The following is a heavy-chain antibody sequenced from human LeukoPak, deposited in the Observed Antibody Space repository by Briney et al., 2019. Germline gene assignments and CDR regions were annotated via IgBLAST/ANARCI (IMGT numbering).Heavy chain of an antibody. CDR1: GYTFTSYD. Sequence: ASVKVSCKASGYTFTSYDINWVRQATGQGLEWMGWMNPNSGNTGYAQKFQDRVSMTTDISTNTAYMELRSLRSDDTAVYYCARDGDYEDWWGQGTLVTVSS. CDR3: ARDGDYEDW. CDR2: MNPNSGNT. J-gene: IGHJ4*02. D-gene: IGHD4-17*01. V-gene: IGHV1-8*01.